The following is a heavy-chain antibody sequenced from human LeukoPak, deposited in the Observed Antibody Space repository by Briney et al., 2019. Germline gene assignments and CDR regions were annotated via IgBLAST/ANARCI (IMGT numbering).Heavy chain of an antibody. Sequence: SETLSLTCTVSGGSMNNYYWSWIRQSPGKGLEWIGFIAYTGSTNYNPSLKSRVTISVDKSKKQFSLRLSSVTAADTAVYYCARQNDYVWGSYRSPDKYYFDYWGQGTLVTVSS. J-gene: IGHJ4*02. V-gene: IGHV4-59*08. CDR1: GGSMNNYY. CDR3: ARQNDYVWGSYRSPDKYYFDY. D-gene: IGHD3-16*02. CDR2: IAYTGST.